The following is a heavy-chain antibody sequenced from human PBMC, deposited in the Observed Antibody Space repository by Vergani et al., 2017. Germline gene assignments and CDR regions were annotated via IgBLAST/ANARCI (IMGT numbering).Heavy chain of an antibody. CDR1: GSTFSSYG. V-gene: IGHV3-30*02. CDR3: AKVDYDILTGYYPYYYYGMDV. J-gene: IGHJ6*02. D-gene: IGHD3-9*01. Sequence: QVQLVESGGGVVQPGGSLRLSCAASGSTFSSYGMHWVRPAPGKGLGRVAFLRYVGSIKYYADSVKGRFTISRDNSKNTLYLQMNSLRAEDTAVYYCAKVDYDILTGYYPYYYYGMDVWGQGTTVTVSS. CDR2: LRYVGSIK.